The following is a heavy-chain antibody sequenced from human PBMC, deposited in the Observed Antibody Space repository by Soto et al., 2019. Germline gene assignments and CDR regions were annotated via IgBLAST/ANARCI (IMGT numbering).Heavy chain of an antibody. D-gene: IGHD3-10*01. CDR1: DGSISRGGYY. J-gene: IGHJ5*01. CDR2: IYYSGST. Sequence: SETLSLTCTVSDGSISRGGYYWSCIRQHPRKGLEWIGYIYYSGSTYYNPSLKSRGTISVDTSKNQFSLKLSSVTAADTAVYYWARGHTTKYYYGTGSEYTGWWFDSWGQGTLVTV. V-gene: IGHV4-31*03. CDR3: ARGHTTKYYYGTGSEYTGWWFDS.